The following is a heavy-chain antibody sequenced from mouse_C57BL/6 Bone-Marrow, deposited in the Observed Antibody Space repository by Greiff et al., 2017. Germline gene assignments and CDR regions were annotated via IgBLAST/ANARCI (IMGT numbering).Heavy chain of an antibody. CDR2: IWTGGGT. V-gene: IGHV2-9-1*01. CDR1: GFSLTSYA. D-gene: IGHD2-10*01. CDR3: SLYSFDY. Sequence: VQLQQSGPGLVAPSPSLSITCTVSGFSLTSYAISWVRQPPGKGLEWLGVIWTGGGTNYNPALKSRLSISKDNSKSQVILKMNSLQTDDTARCLLSLYSFDYWGQGTTLTVSA. J-gene: IGHJ2*01.